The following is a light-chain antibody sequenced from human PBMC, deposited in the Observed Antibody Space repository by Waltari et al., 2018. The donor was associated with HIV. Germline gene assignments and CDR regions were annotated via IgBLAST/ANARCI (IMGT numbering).Light chain of an antibody. CDR3: FSYAGNNFLL. CDR2: DVS. V-gene: IGLV2-8*01. CDR1: SSDIGLYNF. Sequence: QSALTQPPSAPGSPGQSVTISCAGTSSDIGLYNFVSWYQHHPGKAPKLMISDVSRRPSGVPDRFSGSKSGNTASLTGSGLQADDEATYYCFSYAGNNFLLFGGGTKLTVL. J-gene: IGLJ2*01.